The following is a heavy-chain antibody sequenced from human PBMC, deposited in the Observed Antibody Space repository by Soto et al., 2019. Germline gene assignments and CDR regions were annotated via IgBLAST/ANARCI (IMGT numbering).Heavy chain of an antibody. Sequence: SVKVSCKASGGTFSSYAISWVRQAPGQGLEWMGGIIPIFGTANYAQKFQGRVTITADESTSTAYMELSSLRSEDSAVYYCARELDSSSWYKYYYYGMDVWGQGTTVTVSS. J-gene: IGHJ6*02. CDR2: IIPIFGTA. V-gene: IGHV1-69*13. D-gene: IGHD6-13*01. CDR1: GGTFSSYA. CDR3: ARELDSSSWYKYYYYGMDV.